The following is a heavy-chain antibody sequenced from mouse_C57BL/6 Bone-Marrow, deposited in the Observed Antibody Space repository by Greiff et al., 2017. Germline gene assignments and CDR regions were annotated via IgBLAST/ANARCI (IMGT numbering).Heavy chain of an antibody. V-gene: IGHV1-20*01. CDR1: GYSFTGYF. D-gene: IGHD2-1*01. CDR3: ARERPIYYGNRYAMDY. J-gene: IGHJ4*01. CDR2: INPYNGDT. Sequence: EVKLVESGPELVKPGDSVKISCKASGYSFTGYFMNWVMQSHGKSLEWIGRINPYNGDTFYNQKFKGKATLTVDKSSSTAHMELRSLTSEDSAVYYCARERPIYYGNRYAMDYCGQGTAVTVSS.